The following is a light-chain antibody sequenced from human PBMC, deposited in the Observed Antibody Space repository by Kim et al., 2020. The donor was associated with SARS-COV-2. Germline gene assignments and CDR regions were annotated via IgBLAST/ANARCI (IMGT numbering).Light chain of an antibody. CDR1: RLRNYY. J-gene: IGLJ3*02. CDR2: GKY. CDR3: NSRDSSGDHVV. Sequence: SSELTQYPAVSVALGQTVRLTCQGDRLRNYYATWYQQRTGQATVLVLYGKYNRPSGIPDRFSGSASGNTASLTITGAQAEDEADYYCNSRDSSGDHVVFGGGNKLTVL. V-gene: IGLV3-19*01.